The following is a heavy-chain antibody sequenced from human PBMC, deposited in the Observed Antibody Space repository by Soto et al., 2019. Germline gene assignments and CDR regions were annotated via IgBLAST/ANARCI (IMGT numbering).Heavy chain of an antibody. Sequence: QVTLKESGPTLVKPTQTLTLTCTFSGFSLSTSGVGVGWIRQPPGKALEWLGIIYWDDDALYSPSLKNRLTSTKDTSKNQVVLTMTNMDPVDTATYYCAHRLGGPCDYWGQGTLVTVSS. CDR3: AHRLGGPCDY. V-gene: IGHV2-5*02. CDR1: GFSLSTSGVG. CDR2: IYWDDDA. J-gene: IGHJ4*02.